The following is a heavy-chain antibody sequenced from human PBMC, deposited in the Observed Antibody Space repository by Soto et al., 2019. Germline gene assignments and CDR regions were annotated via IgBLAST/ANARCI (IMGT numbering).Heavy chain of an antibody. CDR3: AREPRLLIWFGELHD. D-gene: IGHD3-10*01. J-gene: IGHJ4*02. Sequence: GASVKVSCKGSGYDFTTYGITWVRQAPGQGLEWMAWISAHNGNTDYAQKLQGRVTVTRDTSTSTAYMELRSLRSDDTAVYYCAREPRLLIWFGELHDWGRGTLVTVSS. V-gene: IGHV1-18*01. CDR1: GYDFTTYG. CDR2: ISAHNGNT.